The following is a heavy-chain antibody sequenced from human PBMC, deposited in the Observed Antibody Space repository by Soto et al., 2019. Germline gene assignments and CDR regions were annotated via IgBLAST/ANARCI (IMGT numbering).Heavy chain of an antibody. CDR1: GFTFSSYS. CDR3: AREGEGVVVPAAIGYYYGMDV. CDR2: ISSSSSYI. J-gene: IGHJ6*02. V-gene: IGHV3-21*01. D-gene: IGHD2-2*02. Sequence: GGSLRLSCAASGFTFSSYSMNWVRQAPGKGLEWVSSISSSSSYIYYADSVKGRFTISRDNAKNSLYLQMNSLRAEDTAVYYCAREGEGVVVPAAIGYYYGMDVWGQGTTVTVSS.